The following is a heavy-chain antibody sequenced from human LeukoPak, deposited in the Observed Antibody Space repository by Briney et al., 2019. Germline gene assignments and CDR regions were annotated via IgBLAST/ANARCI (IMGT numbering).Heavy chain of an antibody. Sequence: GSLRLSCAASGFTFSRYSMNWVRQAPGRGLEWVSPISSSSSYIYYADSLKGRFTISRDNAKNSLYLQMNSLRAEDTAVYFCARDRIIYGDYGDAFDIWGQGTMVTVSS. CDR3: ARDRIIYGDYGDAFDI. CDR2: ISSSSSYI. CDR1: GFTFSRYS. D-gene: IGHD4-17*01. V-gene: IGHV3-21*01. J-gene: IGHJ3*02.